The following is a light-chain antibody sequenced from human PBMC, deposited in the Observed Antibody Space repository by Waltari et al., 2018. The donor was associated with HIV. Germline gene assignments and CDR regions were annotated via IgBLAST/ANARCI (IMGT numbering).Light chain of an antibody. CDR2: GRK. V-gene: IGLV3-19*01. J-gene: IGLJ2*01. CDR3: HSRDSSGYEVV. Sequence: SSELPPDPSVSVALGQTVSITCQGDSLPSTYASWYQRKSGEAPCVVFLGRKNRPSGIPDRFSGCSSGNAASLIITGGQAEGEADYYCHSRDSSGYEVVFGGGTKVTVL. CDR1: SLPSTY.